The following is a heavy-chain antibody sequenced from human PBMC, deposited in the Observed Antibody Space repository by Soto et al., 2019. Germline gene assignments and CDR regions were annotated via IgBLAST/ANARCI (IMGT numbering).Heavy chain of an antibody. CDR3: AKDPYGDCFMGY. Sequence: EVQLLESGGGLVQPGGSLSLSCAASGFTFSSYAMSWVRQAPGKGLEWVSAISGSGGSTYYADSVKGRFTISRDNSKNTLYLQMNSLRAEDTAVYYCAKDPYGDCFMGYWGQGTLVTVSS. J-gene: IGHJ4*02. CDR2: ISGSGGST. V-gene: IGHV3-23*01. D-gene: IGHD2-21*01. CDR1: GFTFSSYA.